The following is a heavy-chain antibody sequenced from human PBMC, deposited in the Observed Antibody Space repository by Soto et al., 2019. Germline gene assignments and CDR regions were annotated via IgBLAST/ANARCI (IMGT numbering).Heavy chain of an antibody. J-gene: IGHJ4*02. CDR3: AHVIYSSSSPTYYFAY. Sequence: QVQLVQSGAEVKKPGSSVKVSCKASGGTFSSYAISWVRQAPGQGLEWMGGIIPIFDTANYAQKFQGRVTITADESTSTAYMELSSLRSEDTAVYYCAHVIYSSSSPTYYFAYWGQGTLVTVSS. V-gene: IGHV1-69*01. CDR1: GGTFSSYA. D-gene: IGHD6-6*01. CDR2: IIPIFDTA.